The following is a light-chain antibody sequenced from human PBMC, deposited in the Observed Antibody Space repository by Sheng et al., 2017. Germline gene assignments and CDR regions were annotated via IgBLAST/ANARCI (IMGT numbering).Light chain of an antibody. CDR3: HHYSSYSHT. Sequence: DIQMTQSPSTLSASVGDRVTITCRASQSISSWLAWYQQKPGKAPKLLIYKASSLESGVPSRFSGSGSGTEFTLTISSLQPDDFATYFCHHYSSYSHTFGQGTKVDI. V-gene: IGKV1-5*03. CDR1: QSISSW. J-gene: IGKJ2*01. CDR2: KAS.